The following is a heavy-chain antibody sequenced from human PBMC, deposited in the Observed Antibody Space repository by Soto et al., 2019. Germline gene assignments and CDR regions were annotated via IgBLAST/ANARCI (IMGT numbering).Heavy chain of an antibody. D-gene: IGHD3-22*01. V-gene: IGHV3-7*03. Sequence: PGGCPALSCVACGFDVRPSGMAGFCKARGKGLEGVANIKQDGSAKYYVDSVKGRFTISRDNAKNSLYLQMNSLRAVDTAVYYCPRDSGSDYYNDAFDIWGQGTMVTVSS. CDR2: IKQDGSAK. J-gene: IGHJ3*02. CDR1: GFDVRPSG. CDR3: PRDSGSDYYNDAFDI.